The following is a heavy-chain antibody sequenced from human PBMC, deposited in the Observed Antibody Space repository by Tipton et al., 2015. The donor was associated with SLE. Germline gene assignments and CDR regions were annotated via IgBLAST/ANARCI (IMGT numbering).Heavy chain of an antibody. Sequence: SLRLSCAASGFTFSSYAMHWVRQAPGKGLEWVAVISYDGSNKYYADSVKGRFTISRDNSKNTLYLQMNSLRTEDTAVYFCARDQLGNLDYWGQGTLVTVSS. CDR2: ISYDGSNK. CDR1: GFTFSSYA. J-gene: IGHJ4*02. CDR3: ARDQLGNLDY. D-gene: IGHD7-27*01. V-gene: IGHV3-30*04.